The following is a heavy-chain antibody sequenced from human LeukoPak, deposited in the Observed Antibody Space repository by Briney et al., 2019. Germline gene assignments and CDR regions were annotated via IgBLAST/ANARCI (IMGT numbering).Heavy chain of an antibody. Sequence: KTSETLSLTCAVYGGSFSGYYWSWIRQPPGKGLEWIGEINHSGSTNYNPSLKSRVTISVDTSKNQFSLKLSSVTAADTAVYYCARGRITMVRGVSRVYSMDVWGKGTTVTVSS. CDR3: ARGRITMVRGVSRVYSMDV. D-gene: IGHD3-10*01. J-gene: IGHJ6*04. V-gene: IGHV4-34*01. CDR1: GGSFSGYY. CDR2: INHSGST.